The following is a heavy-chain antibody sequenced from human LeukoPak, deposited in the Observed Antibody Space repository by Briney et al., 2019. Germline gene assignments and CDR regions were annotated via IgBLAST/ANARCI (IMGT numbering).Heavy chain of an antibody. D-gene: IGHD1-26*01. V-gene: IGHV1-24*01. CDR1: GYTLTELS. Sequence: ASVKVPCKVSGYTLTELSMHWVRQAPGKGLEWMGGFDPEDGETSYAQKFQGRVTMTEDTSTDTAYMELSSLRSEDTAVYYCATRHRYSGSLDYWGQGTLVTVSS. CDR3: ATRHRYSGSLDY. J-gene: IGHJ4*02. CDR2: FDPEDGET.